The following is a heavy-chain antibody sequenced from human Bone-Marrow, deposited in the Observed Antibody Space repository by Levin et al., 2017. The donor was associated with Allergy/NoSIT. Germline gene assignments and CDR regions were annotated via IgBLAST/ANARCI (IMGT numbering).Heavy chain of an antibody. CDR3: ARRHLGAMLRANGAFDV. CDR1: GYSFVSYW. V-gene: IGHV5-51*01. CDR2: IYPGDSDV. J-gene: IGHJ3*01. D-gene: IGHD3-10*01. Sequence: KSGGSLRLSCKASGYSFVSYWIGWVRQTPGKGLELMGIIYPGDSDVRYNPAFEGQVTISADKFITTAYLQWSSLKASDRAMFFCARRHLGAMLRANGAFDVWGQGTVVTVSS.